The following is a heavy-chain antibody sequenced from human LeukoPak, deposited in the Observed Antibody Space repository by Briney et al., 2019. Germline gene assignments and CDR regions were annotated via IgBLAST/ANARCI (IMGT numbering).Heavy chain of an antibody. V-gene: IGHV3-21*04. Sequence: GGSLRLSCAASGFTFSSYSMNWVRQAPGKGLEWVSSISSSSSYIYYADSVKGRFTISRDNAKNSLYLQMNSLRAEDTAVYYCASGYRAYGSGSYYNAWGQGTLVTVSS. D-gene: IGHD3-10*01. CDR3: ASGYRAYGSGSYYNA. CDR1: GFTFSSYS. CDR2: ISSSSSYI. J-gene: IGHJ5*02.